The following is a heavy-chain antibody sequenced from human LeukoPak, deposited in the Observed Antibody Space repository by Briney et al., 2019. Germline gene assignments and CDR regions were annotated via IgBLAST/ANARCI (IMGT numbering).Heavy chain of an antibody. D-gene: IGHD3-10*01. CDR1: GFTFSDYY. J-gene: IGHJ4*02. V-gene: IGHV3-11*01. CDR3: ARDPLYYGPSDY. Sequence: GRSLRLSCAASGFTFSDYYMSWIRQAPGKGLEWVSYISSSGSTIYYADSVKGRFTISRDNSKNTLYLQMNSLRAEDTAVYYCARDPLYYGPSDYWGQGTLVTVSS. CDR2: ISSSGSTI.